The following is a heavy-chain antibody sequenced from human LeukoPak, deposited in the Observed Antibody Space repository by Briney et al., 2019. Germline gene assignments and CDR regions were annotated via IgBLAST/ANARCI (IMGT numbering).Heavy chain of an antibody. CDR2: IGGSDGNT. D-gene: IGHD5-12*01. CDR3: AKVQYSDYDMNFDS. CDR1: GLTFSSYV. V-gene: IGHV3-23*01. J-gene: IGHJ4*02. Sequence: PGGSLRLSCAASGLTFSSYVMSWVRQAPGMGLEWVSAIGGSDGNTYYADSVKGRFTISRDNSKNTLYLQINSLRADDTAVYYCAKVQYSDYDMNFDSWGQGTLVTVSS.